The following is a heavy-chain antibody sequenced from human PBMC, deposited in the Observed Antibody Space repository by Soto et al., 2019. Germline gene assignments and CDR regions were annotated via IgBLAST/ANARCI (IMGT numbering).Heavy chain of an antibody. CDR3: ARDRLTRFMNDFWSGSRAFDI. J-gene: IGHJ3*02. V-gene: IGHV3-30-3*01. Sequence: GGSLRLSCAASGFTFSSYAMHWVRQTPGKGLEWVAVISYDGSNKYYADSVKGRFTISRDNSKNTLYLQMNSLRAEDTAVYYCARDRLTRFMNDFWSGSRAFDIWGQGTMVTVSS. CDR2: ISYDGSNK. CDR1: GFTFSSYA. D-gene: IGHD3-3*01.